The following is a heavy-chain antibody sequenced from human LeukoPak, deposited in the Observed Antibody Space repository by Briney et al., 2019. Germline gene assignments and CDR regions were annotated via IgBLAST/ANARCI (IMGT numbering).Heavy chain of an antibody. CDR3: ARLIYSGSYPRFDY. Sequence: SETLSLTCTVSGDSISSSSYYWGWVRQPPGKGLEWIGSIFHSGSTYYNPSLKSRVTMSVDTSKNQFSLKLSSVTAADTAVYYCARLIYSGSYPRFDYWGQGTLVTVSS. V-gene: IGHV4-39*07. CDR2: IFHSGST. CDR1: GDSISSSSYY. D-gene: IGHD1-26*01. J-gene: IGHJ4*02.